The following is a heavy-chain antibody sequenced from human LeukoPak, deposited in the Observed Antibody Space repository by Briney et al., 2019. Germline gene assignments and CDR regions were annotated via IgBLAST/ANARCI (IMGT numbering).Heavy chain of an antibody. CDR2: IYYSGST. D-gene: IGHD3-10*01. V-gene: IGHV4-39*07. CDR1: GGSISSSSYY. Sequence: SETLSLTCTVSGGSISSSSYYWGWIRKPPGKGLEWIGSIYYSGSTNYNPSLKSRVTISVDTSKNQFSLKLSSVTAADTAVYYCARTPYTMVRGVILVFDYWGQGTLVTVSS. CDR3: ARTPYTMVRGVILVFDY. J-gene: IGHJ4*02.